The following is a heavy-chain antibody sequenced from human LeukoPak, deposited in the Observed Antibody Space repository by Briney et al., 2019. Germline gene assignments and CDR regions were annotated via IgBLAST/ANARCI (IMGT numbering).Heavy chain of an antibody. V-gene: IGHV1-69*02. J-gene: IGHJ6*02. D-gene: IGHD1-20*01. CDR2: IIPILGIA. Sequence: ASVKVSCKASGGTFSSYTISWVRQAPGQGLEWMGRIIPILGIANYAQKFQGRVTITADKSTSTAYVELSSLRSEDTAVYYCAREPHNWNYDYYGMDVWGQGTTVTVSS. CDR3: AREPHNWNYDYYGMDV. CDR1: GGTFSSYT.